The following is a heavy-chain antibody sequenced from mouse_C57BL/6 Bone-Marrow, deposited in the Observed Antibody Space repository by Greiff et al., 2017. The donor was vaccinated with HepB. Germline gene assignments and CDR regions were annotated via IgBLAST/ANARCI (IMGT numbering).Heavy chain of an antibody. CDR2: IYPGNGDT. J-gene: IGHJ4*01. Sequence: QVQLQQSGAELVRPGASVKMSCKASGYTFTSYNMHWVKQTPRQGLEWIGAIYPGNGDTSYNQKFKGKATLTVDKSSSTAYMQLSSLTSEDSAVYFCARGSYYYGSSYGGFYAMDYWGQGTSVTVSS. CDR3: ARGSYYYGSSYGGFYAMDY. CDR1: GYTFTSYN. D-gene: IGHD1-1*01. V-gene: IGHV1-12*01.